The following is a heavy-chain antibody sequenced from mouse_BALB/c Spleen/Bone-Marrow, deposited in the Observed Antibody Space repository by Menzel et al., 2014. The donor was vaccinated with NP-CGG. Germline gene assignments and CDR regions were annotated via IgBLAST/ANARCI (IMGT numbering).Heavy chain of an antibody. CDR3: ARPYDFGAWFAY. D-gene: IGHD2-4*01. CDR1: GFTFSSYG. V-gene: IGHV5-6*01. Sequence: EVQLVESGGDLAKPGGSLKLSCAASGFTFSSYGMSWVRQTPDKRLEWVATISSGGSYTYYPDSVKGRFTISRDNAKNTLYLQMSSLKSEDTAMYYCARPYDFGAWFAYWGQGTLVTVSA. CDR2: ISSGGSYT. J-gene: IGHJ3*01.